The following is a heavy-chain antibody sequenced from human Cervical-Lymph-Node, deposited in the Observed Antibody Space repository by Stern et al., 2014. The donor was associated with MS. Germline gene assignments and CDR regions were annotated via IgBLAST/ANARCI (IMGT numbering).Heavy chain of an antibody. CDR1: GYTFSDYA. CDR3: AREWKFFDN. V-gene: IGHV7-4-1*02. CDR2: INTITGNP. D-gene: IGHD1-1*01. Sequence: VQLVESGSELKKPGASVKVSCKTSGYTFSDYAVNWVRQAPGQGLEWMGWINTITGNPAYAQGFTGRFVFSMDTSVSTAYLQISGLQAEDTAVYYCAREWKFFDNWGQGTLVTVSS. J-gene: IGHJ4*02.